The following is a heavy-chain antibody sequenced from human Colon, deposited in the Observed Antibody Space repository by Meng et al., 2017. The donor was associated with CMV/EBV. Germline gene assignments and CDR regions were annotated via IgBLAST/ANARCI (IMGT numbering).Heavy chain of an antibody. CDR1: GFNFNNYD. CDR2: IGGGGFNA. CDR3: AADTSAY. V-gene: IGHV3-23*01. J-gene: IGHJ6*02. Sequence: GGSLRLSCSASGFNFNNYDMSWVRQAPGKGLEWVSSIGGGGFNAYYTEAVKGRFTISRDNSKNTLYLQMNSLRADDTAIYYCAADTSAYWGQGTTVTVSS.